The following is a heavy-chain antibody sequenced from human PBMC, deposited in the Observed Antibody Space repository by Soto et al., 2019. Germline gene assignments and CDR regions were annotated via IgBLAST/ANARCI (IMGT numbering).Heavy chain of an antibody. J-gene: IGHJ3*02. V-gene: IGHV1-69*04. CDR2: IIPILGIA. CDR1: GGTFSSYT. Sequence: SVKVSCKASGGTFSSYTISWVRQAPGQGLEWMGRIIPILGIANYAQKFQGRVTITADKSTSTAYMELSSLRSEDTAVYYCARDKVDTAMVIDAFDIWGQGTMVTVSS. D-gene: IGHD5-18*01. CDR3: ARDKVDTAMVIDAFDI.